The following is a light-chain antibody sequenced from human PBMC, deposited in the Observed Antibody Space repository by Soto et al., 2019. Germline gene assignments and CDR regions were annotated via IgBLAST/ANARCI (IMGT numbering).Light chain of an antibody. J-gene: IGKJ4*01. Sequence: IVLTHSPATLSLSPGERATLSCRASQSINRHLAWYRQKPGQAPRLLIYDASNRATGIPARFSGSGSGTDFTLTISSLEPEDFGVYYCQQRSNWPPVTFGGGTKVDIK. CDR1: QSINRH. V-gene: IGKV3-11*01. CDR3: QQRSNWPPVT. CDR2: DAS.